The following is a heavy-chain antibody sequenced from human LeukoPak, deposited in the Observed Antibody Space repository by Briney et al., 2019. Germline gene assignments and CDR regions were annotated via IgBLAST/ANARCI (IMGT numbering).Heavy chain of an antibody. Sequence: SETLSLTCAVYGGSFSGYYWSWIRQPPGKGLEWIGEINHSGSTNYNPSLKSRVTISVDTSKNQFSLKLSSVTAADTAVYYCAGGTMVGGGQAPYFDYWGQGTLVTVSS. J-gene: IGHJ4*02. CDR1: GGSFSGYY. CDR2: INHSGST. V-gene: IGHV4-34*01. D-gene: IGHD3-10*01. CDR3: AGGTMVGGGQAPYFDY.